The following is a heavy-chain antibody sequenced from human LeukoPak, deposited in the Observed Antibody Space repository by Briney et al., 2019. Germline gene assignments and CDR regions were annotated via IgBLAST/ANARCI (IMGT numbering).Heavy chain of an antibody. D-gene: IGHD3-3*01. J-gene: IGHJ4*02. CDR3: VKARRVLRFLEWLPYFDY. V-gene: IGHV4-39*01. CDR1: GGSISSSSYY. Sequence: SETLSLTCTVSGGSISSSSYYWGWIRQPPGKGLEWIGSIYYSGSTYYNPSLKSRVTISVGTSKNQFSLKLSSVTAADTAVYYCVKARRVLRFLEWLPYFDYWGQGTLVTVSS. CDR2: IYYSGST.